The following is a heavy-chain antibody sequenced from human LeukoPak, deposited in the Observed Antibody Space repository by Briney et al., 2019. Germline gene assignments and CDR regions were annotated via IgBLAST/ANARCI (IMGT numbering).Heavy chain of an antibody. D-gene: IGHD3-10*01. CDR3: ARYLYYYGSGSYSWFDP. CDR2: INPNSGGT. J-gene: IGHJ5*02. V-gene: IGHV1-2*02. CDR1: GYTFTGYY. Sequence: GASVKVSCKASGYTFTGYYMHWVQQAPGQGLEWMGWINPNSGGTNYAQKFQGRVTMTRDTSISTAYMELSRLRSDDTAVYYCARYLYYYGSGSYSWFDPWGQGTLVTVSS.